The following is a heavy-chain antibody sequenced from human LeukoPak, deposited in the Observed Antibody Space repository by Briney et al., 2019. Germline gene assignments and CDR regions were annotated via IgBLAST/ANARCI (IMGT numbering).Heavy chain of an antibody. CDR2: IYHRGSP. V-gene: IGHV4-4*02. CDR3: ARVNINNWHSCDY. Sequence: PSETLSLTCAVSGGSISSNNWWGWVRQPPGKGLEWIGEIYHRGSPNYNPSLESRVTISVDKSRNHFSLNLSSTTAADTAVYYCARVNINNWHSCDYWGQGTLVTVSS. J-gene: IGHJ4*02. CDR1: GGSISSNNW. D-gene: IGHD1-1*01.